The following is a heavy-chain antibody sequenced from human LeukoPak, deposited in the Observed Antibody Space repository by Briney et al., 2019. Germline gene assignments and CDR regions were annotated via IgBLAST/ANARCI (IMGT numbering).Heavy chain of an antibody. CDR2: INPNSGGT. V-gene: IGHV1-2*02. Sequence: WASVKVSCKASGYTFTGYYMHWVRQAPGQGLEWMGWINPNSGGTNYAQKFQGRVTMTRDTSISTAYMELSRLRSEDTAVYYCARGPIVVVTAPRAYYFDYWGQGTLVTVSS. CDR3: ARGPIVVVTAPRAYYFDY. J-gene: IGHJ4*02. CDR1: GYTFTGYY. D-gene: IGHD2-21*02.